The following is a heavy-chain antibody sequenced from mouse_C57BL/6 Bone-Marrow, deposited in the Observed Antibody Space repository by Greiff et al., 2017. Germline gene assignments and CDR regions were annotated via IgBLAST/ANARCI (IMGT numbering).Heavy chain of an antibody. CDR1: GFNIKDYY. V-gene: IGHV14-1*01. CDR3: TPGGCAMDY. J-gene: IGHJ4*01. Sequence: VQLMQSGAELVRPGASVKLSCTASGFNIKDYYMHWVKQRPEQGLEWIGRIDPEDGDTEYAPKFQGKATMTTDTASNTAYLQLSSLTSEDTAVYYCTPGGCAMDYWGQGTSVTVSS. CDR2: IDPEDGDT.